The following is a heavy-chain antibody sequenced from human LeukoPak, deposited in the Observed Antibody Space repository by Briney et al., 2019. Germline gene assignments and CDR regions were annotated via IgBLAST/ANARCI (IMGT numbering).Heavy chain of an antibody. V-gene: IGHV3-7*04. D-gene: IGHD2-2*01. CDR1: GFTFSSYW. CDR3: ARGGNSWYSCYYGMDV. J-gene: IGHJ6*02. Sequence: QPGGSLRLSCAASGFTFSSYWMSWVRQAPGKGLEWVANIKQDGSEKYYVDSVKGRFTISRDNAKDSLYLQMNSLRAEDTAVYYCARGGNSWYSCYYGMDVWGQGTTVTVSS. CDR2: IKQDGSEK.